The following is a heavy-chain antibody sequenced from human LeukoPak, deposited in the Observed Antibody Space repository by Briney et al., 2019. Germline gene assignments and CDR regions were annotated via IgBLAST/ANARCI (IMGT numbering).Heavy chain of an antibody. V-gene: IGHV4-59*01. D-gene: IGHD4-17*01. CDR1: GDSISSYY. J-gene: IGHJ4*02. CDR3: ARDLGYGDPFDY. Sequence: SETLSLTCTVSGDSISSYYWNWIRQPPGKGLEWIGYIFYSGRTNYNPSLKSRVTILVGTSENQFSLKLSSVTAADTAVYYCARDLGYGDPFDYWGQGTLVTVSS. CDR2: IFYSGRT.